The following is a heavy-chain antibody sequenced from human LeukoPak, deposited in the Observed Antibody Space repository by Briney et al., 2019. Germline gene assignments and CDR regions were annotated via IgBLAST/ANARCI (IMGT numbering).Heavy chain of an antibody. V-gene: IGHV1-2*02. J-gene: IGHJ6*03. D-gene: IGHD3-22*01. CDR3: ARLKASSGYDHYYYYMDV. CDR2: INPNSGGT. CDR1: GYTFTGYY. Sequence: ASVKVSCKASGYTFTGYYMHLVRQPPAQGLEWMGWINPNSGGTNYAQKFPGRVTMTRYTSISTAYMELSRLRSDDTAVYYCARLKASSGYDHYYYYMDVWGKGTTVTVSS.